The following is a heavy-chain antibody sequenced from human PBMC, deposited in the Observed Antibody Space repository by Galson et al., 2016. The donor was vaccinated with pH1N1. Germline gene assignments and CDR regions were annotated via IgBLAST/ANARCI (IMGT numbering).Heavy chain of an antibody. D-gene: IGHD3-10*01. CDR2: SYYTGSS. CDR1: GFSLSTSGMC. J-gene: IGHJ3*02. CDR3: ARRFSEFLEGLPADAFDI. V-gene: IGHV4-31*03. Sequence: LVKPTQTLTLTCTFSGFSLSTSGMCVSWIRQHPGKGLEWIGYSYYTGSSYYNPSLKSRVSISLDTSKNHFSLELSSVTAAYTAVYYCARRFSEFLEGLPADAFDIWGQGTMVTVSS.